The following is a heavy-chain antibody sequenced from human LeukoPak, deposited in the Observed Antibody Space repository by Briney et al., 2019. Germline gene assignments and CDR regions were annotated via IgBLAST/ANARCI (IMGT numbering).Heavy chain of an antibody. Sequence: GGSLTLSCAASGFTFSSYAMHWVRQASGKGLEWVTFITYDGTYKYSADSVKGRFTVSRDNSKNTLYLQMNSLRPEDSAVYYCAKGPQSSGWQSFDSWGQGTLVTVSS. CDR1: GFTFSSYA. V-gene: IGHV3-30*02. CDR3: AKGPQSSGWQSFDS. CDR2: ITYDGTYK. J-gene: IGHJ4*02. D-gene: IGHD6-19*01.